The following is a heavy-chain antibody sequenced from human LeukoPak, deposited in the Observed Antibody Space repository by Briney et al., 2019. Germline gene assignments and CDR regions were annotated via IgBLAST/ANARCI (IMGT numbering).Heavy chain of an antibody. D-gene: IGHD4/OR15-4a*01. CDR2: ISGDSRAI. J-gene: IGHJ4*02. Sequence: PGGSLRLSCVASGFTFINYGMRSVRQAPGKGLEWVSGISGDSRAIDYAAPVKGRFTISRDNSRNTLYVQMNSLRADDTTVYFCAKRLGAPRAFDYWGQGTLVTVSS. CDR3: AKRLGAPRAFDY. CDR1: GFTFINYG. V-gene: IGHV3-23*01.